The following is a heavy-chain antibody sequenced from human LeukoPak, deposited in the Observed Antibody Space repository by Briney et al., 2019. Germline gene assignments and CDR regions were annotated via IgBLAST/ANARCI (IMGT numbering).Heavy chain of an antibody. V-gene: IGHV4-4*02. J-gene: IGHJ4*02. Sequence: ASGTLSLTCIVSGGSISSLNLWSWLRQPPGKGLEWIGEMYRGGTTNFNPSLKSRVTILIDKSKNQLSLQLTSVTAADTAVYYCAGLEGRYSTDWFYFFDYWGQGALVTVSS. CDR2: MYRGGTT. CDR1: GGSISSLNL. D-gene: IGHD6-19*01. CDR3: AGLEGRYSTDWFYFFDY.